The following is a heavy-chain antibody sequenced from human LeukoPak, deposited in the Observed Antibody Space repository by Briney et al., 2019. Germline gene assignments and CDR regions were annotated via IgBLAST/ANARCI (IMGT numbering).Heavy chain of an antibody. CDR2: MNPNSGNT. Sequence: VSVKVSCKASGYTFTSYDINWVRQATGQGLEWMGWMNPNSGNTGYAQKFQGRVTMTRNTSISTAYMELSSLRSEDTAVYYCAREGRAYYDFWSGYYLKDYWGQGTLVTVSS. V-gene: IGHV1-8*01. D-gene: IGHD3-3*01. CDR3: AREGRAYYDFWSGYYLKDY. J-gene: IGHJ4*02. CDR1: GYTFTSYD.